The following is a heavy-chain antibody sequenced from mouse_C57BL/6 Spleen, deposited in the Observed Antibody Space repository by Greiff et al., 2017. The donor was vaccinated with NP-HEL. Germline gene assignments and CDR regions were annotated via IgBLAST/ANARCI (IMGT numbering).Heavy chain of an antibody. J-gene: IGHJ3*01. CDR1: GYSITSGYY. Sequence: EVKLQESGPGLVKPSQSLSLTCSVTGYSITSGYYWNWIRQFPGNKLEWMGYISYDGSNNYNPSLKNRISITRDTSKNQFFLKLNSVTTEDTATYYCARDDDYDVRFAYWGQGTLVTVSA. V-gene: IGHV3-6*01. D-gene: IGHD2-4*01. CDR3: ARDDDYDVRFAY. CDR2: ISYDGSN.